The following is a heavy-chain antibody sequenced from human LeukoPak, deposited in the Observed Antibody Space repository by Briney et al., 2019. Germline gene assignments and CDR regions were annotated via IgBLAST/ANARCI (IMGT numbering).Heavy chain of an antibody. CDR2: IYYSGST. Sequence: PSETLSLTCTVSGGSISSYYWSWIRQPPGKGLEWIGYIYYSGSTNYNPSLKSRVTISVDTSKNQFSLKLSSVTAADTAVYYCAREAYGDRLSYFDYWGQGTLVTVSS. D-gene: IGHD4-17*01. V-gene: IGHV4-59*01. J-gene: IGHJ4*02. CDR3: AREAYGDRLSYFDY. CDR1: GGSISSYY.